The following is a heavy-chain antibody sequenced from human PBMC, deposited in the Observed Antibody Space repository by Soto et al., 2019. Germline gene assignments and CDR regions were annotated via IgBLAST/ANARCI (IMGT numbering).Heavy chain of an antibody. CDR3: ARDSGESLRFFDY. V-gene: IGHV4-31*03. Sequence: SETLSLTCTVSGGSINSGGSNWNWIRQRPGEGLEWIGYITYRGTTYSIPSLKSRVTMSVDTSKNQFSLKLSSVSAADTAVYYCARDSGESLRFFDYWGQGAPVTVSS. CDR2: ITYRGTT. CDR1: GGSINSGGSN. D-gene: IGHD3-10*01. J-gene: IGHJ4*02.